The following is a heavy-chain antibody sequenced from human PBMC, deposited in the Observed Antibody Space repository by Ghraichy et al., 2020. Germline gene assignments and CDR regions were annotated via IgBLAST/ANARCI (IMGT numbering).Heavy chain of an antibody. J-gene: IGHJ5*02. Sequence: GSLRLSCAASGFTFSTRGMHWVRQAPGKGLEWVSVISSDGNNKFYADSVTGRFTIYRDNSKNILYLQMNSLRAEDTAGYYCGGGPTFPTYFDPWGQGTLVTVSS. V-gene: IGHV3-30*03. CDR1: GFTFSTRG. CDR3: GGGPTFPTYFDP. D-gene: IGHD2/OR15-2a*01. CDR2: ISSDGNNK.